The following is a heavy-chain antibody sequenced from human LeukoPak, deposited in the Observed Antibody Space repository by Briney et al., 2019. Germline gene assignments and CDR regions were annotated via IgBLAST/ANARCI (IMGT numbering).Heavy chain of an antibody. CDR1: GYTFTGYY. CDR2: INPNSGGT. V-gene: IGHV1-2*02. J-gene: IGHJ5*02. Sequence: GASVKVSCKASGYTFTGYYMHWVRQAPGQGLEWMGWINPNSGGTNYAQKFQGRVTMTRNTSISTAYMELSSLRSEDTAVYYCARRHSYYYDSSGYSVYNWFDPWGQGTLVTVSS. CDR3: ARRHSYYYDSSGYSVYNWFDP. D-gene: IGHD3-22*01.